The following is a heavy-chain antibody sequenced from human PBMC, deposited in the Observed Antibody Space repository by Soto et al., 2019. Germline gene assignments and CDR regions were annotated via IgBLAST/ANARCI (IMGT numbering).Heavy chain of an antibody. CDR3: AKDLWDSSSWTFDY. Sequence: GGSLRLSCAASGFTFSGYAMSWVRQAPGKGLEWVSAISGSGGSTYYADSVKGRFTISRDNSKNTLYLQMNSLRAEDTAVYYCAKDLWDSSSWTFDYWGQGTLVTVSS. J-gene: IGHJ4*02. D-gene: IGHD6-6*01. CDR1: GFTFSGYA. CDR2: ISGSGGST. V-gene: IGHV3-23*01.